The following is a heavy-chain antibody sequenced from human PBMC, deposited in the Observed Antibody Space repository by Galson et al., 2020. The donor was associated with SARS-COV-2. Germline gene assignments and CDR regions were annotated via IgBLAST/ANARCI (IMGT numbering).Heavy chain of an antibody. J-gene: IGHJ4*02. V-gene: IGHV3-74*01. CDR1: GFTFRNYW. D-gene: IGHD5-18*01. CDR2: IRGDGRYT. Sequence: GGSLRLSCAAFGFTFRNYWMHWVRQVPGKGLEYLSRIRGDGRYTDYAGSVKGRFTIPRDNAKNTLYLQMNGLRSEDTAVYYCVRDHYGYNSLDYWGQGTLITVSS. CDR3: VRDHYGYNSLDY.